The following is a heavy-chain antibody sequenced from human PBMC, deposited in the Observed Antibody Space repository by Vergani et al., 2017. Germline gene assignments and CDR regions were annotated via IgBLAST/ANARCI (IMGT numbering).Heavy chain of an antibody. V-gene: IGHV3-33*01. CDR2: IWYDGSNK. Sequence: QVQLVESGGGVVQPGRSLRLSCAASGFTFSSYGMHWVRQAPGKGLEWVAVIWYDGSNKYYADSVKGRFTISRDNSKNTLYLQMNSLRAEVTAVYYCARDSGGSSSDDYYYGMDVWGQGTTVTVSS. CDR3: ARDSGGSSSDDYYYGMDV. CDR1: GFTFSSYG. J-gene: IGHJ6*02. D-gene: IGHD2-15*01.